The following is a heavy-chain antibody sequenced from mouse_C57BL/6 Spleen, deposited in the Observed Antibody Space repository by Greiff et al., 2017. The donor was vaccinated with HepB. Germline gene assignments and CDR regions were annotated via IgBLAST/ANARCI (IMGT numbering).Heavy chain of an antibody. CDR2: INPNYGTT. V-gene: IGHV1-39*01. J-gene: IGHJ4*01. D-gene: IGHD1-1*01. Sequence: EVQLQQSGPELVKPGASVKISCKASGYSFTDYNMNWVKQSNGKSLEWIGVINPNYGTTSYNQKFKGKATLTVDQSSSTAYMQLNSLTSEDYAVYYCASLITTVVDYYAMDYWGQGTSVTVSS. CDR3: ASLITTVVDYYAMDY. CDR1: GYSFTDYN.